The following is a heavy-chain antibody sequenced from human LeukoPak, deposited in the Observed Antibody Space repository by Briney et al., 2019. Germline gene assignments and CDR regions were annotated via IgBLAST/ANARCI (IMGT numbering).Heavy chain of an antibody. V-gene: IGHV4-38-2*02. CDR3: ARIGGWSPFDY. J-gene: IGHJ4*02. CDR1: GYSISSGYC. CDR2: IYHSGST. Sequence: PSETLSLTCTVSGYSISSGYCWGWIRQPPGKGLEWIGNIYHSGSTYYSPSLKSRVTMSVDTSKNQFSLKLSSVTAADTAVYYCARIGGWSPFDYWGQGTLVTVSS. D-gene: IGHD2-15*01.